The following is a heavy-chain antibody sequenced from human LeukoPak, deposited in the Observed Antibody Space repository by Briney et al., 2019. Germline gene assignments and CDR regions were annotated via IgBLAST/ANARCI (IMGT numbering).Heavy chain of an antibody. CDR1: GGSISSSSYY. D-gene: IGHD2-8*01. CDR3: ARRLAEGCTNGVCYTEYYFDY. CDR2: IYYSGST. V-gene: IGHV4-39*01. J-gene: IGHJ4*02. Sequence: PSETLSLTCTVSGGSISSSSYYWGWIRQPPGKGLEWIGNIYYSGSTYYNPSLKSRVTISVDTSKNQFSLKLSSVTAADTAVYYCARRLAEGCTNGVCYTEYYFDYWSQGTLVTVSS.